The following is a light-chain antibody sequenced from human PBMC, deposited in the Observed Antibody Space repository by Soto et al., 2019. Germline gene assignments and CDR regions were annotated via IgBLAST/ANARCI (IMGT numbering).Light chain of an antibody. Sequence: QSVLTQPASVSGSPGQSITISCTGTSSDIGGYNYVSWYQQHPGKVPKLVMYEVSNRPSGASNRFSGSKSGNTASLTISGLQAEDEADYYCSSYRSGSPLGVFGGGTKLTVL. CDR1: SSDIGGYNY. J-gene: IGLJ3*02. CDR2: EVS. V-gene: IGLV2-14*01. CDR3: SSYRSGSPLGV.